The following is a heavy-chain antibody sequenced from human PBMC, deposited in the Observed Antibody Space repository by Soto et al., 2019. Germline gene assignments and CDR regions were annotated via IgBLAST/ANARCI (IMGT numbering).Heavy chain of an antibody. D-gene: IGHD2-15*01. Sequence: EVHLVESGGGLVKPGGSLRLSCAVSGFTFSSCTMNWVRQAPGKGLEWVSSISPSTSHIYYADSVKGRFTISRDNAKNPLYLQVNSLSAEDTAVYYCSGCSGGACHQNDGMGVWGQATTVTGSS. J-gene: IGHJ6*02. CDR1: GFTFSSCT. CDR2: ISPSTSHI. V-gene: IGHV3-21*01. CDR3: SGCSGGACHQNDGMGV.